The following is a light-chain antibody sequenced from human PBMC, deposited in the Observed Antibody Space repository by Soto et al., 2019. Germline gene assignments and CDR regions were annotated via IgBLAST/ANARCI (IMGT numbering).Light chain of an antibody. CDR3: QQYNNWPPYT. CDR1: QSVSSS. Sequence: EIVMTQSPATLSVSPGERATLSCRASQSVSSSLAWYQQKPGQAPRLLIYGASTRANGIPARFSGSGSGTEFTLTISILQSEDFAVYYCQQYNNWPPYTFGQGTKLEIK. V-gene: IGKV3-15*01. CDR2: GAS. J-gene: IGKJ2*01.